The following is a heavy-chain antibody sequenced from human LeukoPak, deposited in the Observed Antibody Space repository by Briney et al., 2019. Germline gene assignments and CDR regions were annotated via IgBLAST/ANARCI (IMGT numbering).Heavy chain of an antibody. J-gene: IGHJ4*02. Sequence: GGSLRLSCATSGFTFDDYGMSWVRQAPGKGLEWVSDINWNGGSTGYADSVKGRFTISRDNAKNSLYLQMNSLRAEDTALYYCARHPKWELLAGFDYWGQGTLVTVSS. D-gene: IGHD1-26*01. CDR1: GFTFDDYG. V-gene: IGHV3-20*04. CDR2: INWNGGST. CDR3: ARHPKWELLAGFDY.